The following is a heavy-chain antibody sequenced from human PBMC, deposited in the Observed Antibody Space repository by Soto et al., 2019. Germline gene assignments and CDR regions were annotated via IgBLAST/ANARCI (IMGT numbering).Heavy chain of an antibody. CDR1: GGSISSGDYY. CDR3: ATYSYSSGWYPVQH. D-gene: IGHD6-19*01. CDR2: IYYSGST. V-gene: IGHV4-30-4*01. J-gene: IGHJ1*01. Sequence: LCGGSISSGDYYWSWIRQPPGKGLEWIGYIYYSGSTYYNPSLKSRVTISVDTSKNQFSLKLSSVTAADTAVYYCATYSYSSGWYPVQHWGQGTLVTVSS.